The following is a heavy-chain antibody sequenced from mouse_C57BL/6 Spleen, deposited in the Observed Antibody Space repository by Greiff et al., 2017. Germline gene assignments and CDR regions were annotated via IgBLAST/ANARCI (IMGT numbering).Heavy chain of an antibody. J-gene: IGHJ1*03. CDR2: INPSTGGT. Sequence: EVQLQESGPELVKPGASVKISCKASGYSFTGYYMHWVKQSSEKSLEWIGEINPSTGGTSYNQKFKGKATLTVDKSSSTAYMQLKSLTSEDSAVYYCAREFDVWGTGTTVTVSS. V-gene: IGHV1-43*01. CDR3: AREFDV. CDR1: GYSFTGYY.